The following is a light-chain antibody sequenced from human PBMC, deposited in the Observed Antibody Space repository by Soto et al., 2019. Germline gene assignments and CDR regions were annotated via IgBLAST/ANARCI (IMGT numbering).Light chain of an antibody. Sequence: EIVLTQSPGTLSLSPGERATLSCRASQSVSSSYLAWYQQKPGQAPRLLIHGASSRATGIPDRFSGSGSGTDVTLTISRLEPEDFAVYYCQQYGSSHWTFGQGTMVEIK. CDR1: QSVSSSY. CDR3: QQYGSSHWT. J-gene: IGKJ1*01. V-gene: IGKV3-20*01. CDR2: GAS.